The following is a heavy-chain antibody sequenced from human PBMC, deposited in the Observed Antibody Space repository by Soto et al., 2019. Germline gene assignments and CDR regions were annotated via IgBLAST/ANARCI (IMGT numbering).Heavy chain of an antibody. Sequence: QVQLVESGGGVVQPGRSLRLSSAASGFTFSSYAMHWVRQAPGKGLEWVAVISYDGSNKYYADSVKGRFTISRDNSKNTLYLQLNSLRAEDTAVYYCARDKRDLRFLEWSYYFDYWGQGTLVTVSS. J-gene: IGHJ4*02. D-gene: IGHD3-3*01. V-gene: IGHV3-30-3*01. CDR2: ISYDGSNK. CDR3: ARDKRDLRFLEWSYYFDY. CDR1: GFTFSSYA.